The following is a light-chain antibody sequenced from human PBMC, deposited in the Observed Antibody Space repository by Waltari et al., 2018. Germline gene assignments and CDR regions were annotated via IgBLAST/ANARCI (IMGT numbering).Light chain of an antibody. CDR1: LTVLSSSNNKNF. V-gene: IGKV4-1*01. CDR2: WAS. Sequence: IVMTQSPDSLAVSLGERATINCKSSLTVLSSSNNKNFLASYQQKAEQPPKPLIYWASTRESGVPDLFIGSGSGSEFALTISSLQAQDEVVYYCQQYYTIAPWTFGQGTKVEIK. J-gene: IGKJ1*01. CDR3: QQYYTIAPWT.